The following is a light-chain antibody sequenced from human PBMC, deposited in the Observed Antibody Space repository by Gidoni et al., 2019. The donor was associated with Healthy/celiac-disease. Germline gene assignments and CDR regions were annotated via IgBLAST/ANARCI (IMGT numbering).Light chain of an antibody. V-gene: IGKV1-39*01. CDR3: QQSYSTPMYT. Sequence: DIQMTQSPSSLSASVGDRVTITCRASQSISSYLNLYQQKPGKAPKLLIYAASSLQSGVPSRFSGSGSWTDFTLTISSLQPEDFATYYCQQSYSTPMYTFGQGTKLEIK. CDR2: AAS. J-gene: IGKJ2*01. CDR1: QSISSY.